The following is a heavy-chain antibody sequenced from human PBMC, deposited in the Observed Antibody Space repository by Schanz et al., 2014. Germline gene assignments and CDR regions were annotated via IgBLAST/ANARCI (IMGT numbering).Heavy chain of an antibody. CDR2: IKSKVDGGTT. CDR3: STDLTAVDYDAIGL. Sequence: EVQLVESGGGLVQPGGSLKLSCAASGFTFSASAMHWVRQAPGKGLEWVGRIKSKVDGGTTDNAAPLQGRFTISRDDSKNTLHLQMNSLKTEDTAVYYCSTDLTAVDYDAIGLWGQGTMVTVSS. D-gene: IGHD4-17*01. CDR1: GFTFSASA. J-gene: IGHJ3*01. V-gene: IGHV3-15*01.